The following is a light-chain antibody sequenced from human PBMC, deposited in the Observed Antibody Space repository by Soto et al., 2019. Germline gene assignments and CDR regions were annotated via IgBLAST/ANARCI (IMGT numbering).Light chain of an antibody. CDR1: QTVTRYF. V-gene: IGKV3-20*01. CDR2: GAF. CDR3: QQYGSSPLT. J-gene: IGKJ4*01. Sequence: EIVLTQSPGTLSLSPGESATLSCRASQTVTRYFLAWYQCRPGQAPRLLIYGAFTRATGVPDRFTGSGSGTDFTRSIARLEPEDFAVYFCQQYGSSPLTFGGGTRLEIK.